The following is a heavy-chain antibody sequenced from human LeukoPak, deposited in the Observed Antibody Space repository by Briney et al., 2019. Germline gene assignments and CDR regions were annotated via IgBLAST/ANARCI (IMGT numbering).Heavy chain of an antibody. V-gene: IGHV2-5*02. J-gene: IGHJ4*02. D-gene: IGHD5-18*01. CDR1: GFSLSTSGVG. CDR2: IYWDDDK. CDR3: AHRRDSGYSYGPHFDY. Sequence: SGPTLVNPTQTLTLTCTFSGFSLSTSGVGVGWIRQPPGKALEWLALIYWDDDKRYSPSLKSRLTITKDTSKNQVVLTMTNMDPVDTATYYCAHRRDSGYSYGPHFDYWGQGTLVTVSS.